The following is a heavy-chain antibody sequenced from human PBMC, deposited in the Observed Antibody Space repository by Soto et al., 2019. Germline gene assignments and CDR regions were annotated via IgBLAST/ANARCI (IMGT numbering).Heavy chain of an antibody. J-gene: IGHJ5*02. CDR2: IGTSGDT. CDR1: GFTFSRYD. V-gene: IGHV3-13*04. CDR3: ARGALGFDP. D-gene: IGHD6-6*01. Sequence: EVQVVESGGGLVQPGGSLRLSCAASGFTFSRYDMHWVRQATGRGLEWVSGIGTSGDTYYAVSVKGRFTISRENAKTSVYLQMNSLRAGDTAVYYCARGALGFDPWGQGTLVAVSS.